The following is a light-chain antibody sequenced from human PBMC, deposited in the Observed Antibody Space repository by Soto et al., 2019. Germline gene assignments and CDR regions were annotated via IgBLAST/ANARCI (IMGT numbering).Light chain of an antibody. Sequence: EIVMTQSPATLPVSPGERATLSCRASQSVSRNLAWYQQKPGQAPRLLIYGASTRATGIPARFSGSGSGTEFTLTISSLQSEDFAVYYCQQYNNWLPCTFGQGTKLEIK. CDR2: GAS. J-gene: IGKJ2*02. V-gene: IGKV3-15*01. CDR1: QSVSRN. CDR3: QQYNNWLPCT.